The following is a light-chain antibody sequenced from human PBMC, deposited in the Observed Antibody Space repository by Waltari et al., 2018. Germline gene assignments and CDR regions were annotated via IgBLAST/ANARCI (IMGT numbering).Light chain of an antibody. V-gene: IGLV2-23*02. J-gene: IGLJ2*01. CDR3: CSYAGNRVI. CDR2: EVI. Sequence: QSALTQPASVSGSPGQSITISCTGTSSDIGSYNLVSWYRHHTGEAPKVMIYEVIKRPSGVSNRFYGSKSGNTASLTISGLQAEDEADYYCCSYAGNRVIFGGGTKVTVL. CDR1: SSDIGSYNL.